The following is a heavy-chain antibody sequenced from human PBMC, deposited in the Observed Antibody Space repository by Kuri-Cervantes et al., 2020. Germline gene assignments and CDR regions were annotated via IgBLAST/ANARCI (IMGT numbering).Heavy chain of an antibody. V-gene: IGHV4-61*01. CDR2: SYYSGST. Sequence: SETLSLTCTVSGGSVSSGSYYWSWIRQPPGKGLEWIGNSYYSGSTNYNPSLKSPVTISVDTSKNQFSLKLSSVTAADTAVYYCAGHTTKFGGVIVSFDPWGQGTLVTVSS. CDR3: AGHTTKFGGVIVSFDP. CDR1: GGSVSSGSYY. D-gene: IGHD3-16*02. J-gene: IGHJ5*02.